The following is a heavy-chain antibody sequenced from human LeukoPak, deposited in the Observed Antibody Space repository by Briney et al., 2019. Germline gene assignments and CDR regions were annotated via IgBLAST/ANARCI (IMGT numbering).Heavy chain of an antibody. D-gene: IGHD4-17*01. CDR3: ARSPYGDGAWYFDL. V-gene: IGHV1-3*01. CDR2: INAGNGNT. CDR1: GYTFTSYA. Sequence: ASVTLSCKASGYTFTSYAMHWVRQAPGQRLEWMGWINAGNGNTKYSQKFQGRVTITRDTSASTAYMELSSLRSEDTAVYYCARSPYGDGAWYFDLWGRGTLVTVSS. J-gene: IGHJ2*01.